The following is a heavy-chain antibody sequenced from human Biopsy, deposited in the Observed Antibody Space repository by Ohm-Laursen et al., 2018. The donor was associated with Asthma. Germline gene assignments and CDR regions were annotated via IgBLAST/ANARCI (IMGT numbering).Heavy chain of an antibody. D-gene: IGHD3-9*01. Sequence: ASVKVSCKASGYNFISFAIHWVRQAPGQRPEWMGWVNTGNGDTKYSQKFQGRVTITRDTSASTAYMELRSLRSEDTATYYCARTYYDFLTGQVKDVFGVWGQGTMVTVSS. V-gene: IGHV1-3*04. J-gene: IGHJ3*01. CDR3: ARTYYDFLTGQVKDVFGV. CDR2: VNTGNGDT. CDR1: GYNFISFA.